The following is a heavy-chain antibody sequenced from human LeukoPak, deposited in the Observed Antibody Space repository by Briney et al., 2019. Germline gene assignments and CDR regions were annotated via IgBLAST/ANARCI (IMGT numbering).Heavy chain of an antibody. CDR3: ARGDYYDSSGYSDY. Sequence: SQTLSLTCTVSGGSISSGSYYWSRIRQPARKGLEWIGRIYTSGSTNYNLSLKSRVTISVDTSKNQFSLKLSSVTAADTAGYYCARGDYYDSSGYSDYWGQGTLVTVSS. D-gene: IGHD3-22*01. CDR1: GGSISSGSYY. J-gene: IGHJ4*02. CDR2: IYTSGST. V-gene: IGHV4-61*02.